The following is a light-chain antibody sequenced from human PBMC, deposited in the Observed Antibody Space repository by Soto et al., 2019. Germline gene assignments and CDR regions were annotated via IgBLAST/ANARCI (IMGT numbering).Light chain of an antibody. CDR3: NSYTTSNTRQIV. CDR1: SSDVCGYNY. J-gene: IGLJ1*01. CDR2: DVS. V-gene: IGLV2-14*01. Sequence: QSVLTQPGSVSGSPGPSITITCTGNSSDVCGYNYVSWYQQHPGKAPKFMIYDVSNRPSGVSTRFSGSKSGNTASLTISGLQAEDEADYYCNSYTTSNTRQIVFGTGTKVTVL.